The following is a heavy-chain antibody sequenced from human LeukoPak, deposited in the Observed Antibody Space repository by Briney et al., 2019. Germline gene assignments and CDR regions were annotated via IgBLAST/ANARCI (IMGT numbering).Heavy chain of an antibody. V-gene: IGHV4-59*01. CDR1: GGSFSSYY. CDR3: ASGAPFETYFEY. CDR2: IYYSGST. J-gene: IGHJ4*02. Sequence: SESLSLTCTVSGGSFSSYYWSWIRQPPGKGLEWIGYIYYSGSTNYNPSLKSRVTISVDTSKNQFSLKLSSVTAADTAVYYCASGAPFETYFEYWGQGTLVTVSS. D-gene: IGHD3-10*01.